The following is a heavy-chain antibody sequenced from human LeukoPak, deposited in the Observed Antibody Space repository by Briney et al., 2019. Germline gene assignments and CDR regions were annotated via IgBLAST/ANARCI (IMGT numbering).Heavy chain of an antibody. D-gene: IGHD4-17*01. Sequence: GGPLRLSCAASGFTFSSYWMSWVRQAPGKGLEWMANIKQDGSEKYYVDSVKGRFTISRDNAKNSLYLQMNSLRAEDTAVYYCARVRGYGGNSYYDYWGQGTLVTVSS. V-gene: IGHV3-7*01. CDR2: IKQDGSEK. CDR3: ARVRGYGGNSYYDY. J-gene: IGHJ4*02. CDR1: GFTFSSYW.